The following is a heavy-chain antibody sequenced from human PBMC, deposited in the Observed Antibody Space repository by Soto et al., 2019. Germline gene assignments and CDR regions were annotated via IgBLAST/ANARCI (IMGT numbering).Heavy chain of an antibody. CDR3: ARDRAGYYSHFVY. V-gene: IGHV1-69*01. J-gene: IGHJ4*02. CDR2: IMPFFGSG. Sequence: QVYLVQSGAEVKKPGSSVKVSCKALRGTFTNYAFSWVRQAPGQGLEWMGGIMPFFGSGNYAQKFQGRINITADESTSAVYLELNSLRSEDTAVYYCARDRAGYYSHFVYWGQGTLVNVSS. D-gene: IGHD3-22*01. CDR1: RGTFTNYA.